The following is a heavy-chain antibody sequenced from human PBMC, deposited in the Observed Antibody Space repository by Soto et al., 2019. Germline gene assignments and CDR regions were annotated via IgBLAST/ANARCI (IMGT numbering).Heavy chain of an antibody. D-gene: IGHD6-13*01. CDR2: VFYSGSA. Sequence: PSETLSLTCAVSGGSISTYYWNWIRQPPGQGLEWIAYVFYSGSANYNSSLKGRVTISVDTSKNQFSLKLSSVTAADTAAYYCARAAAFTSRWDSWGQGALVTVSS. CDR1: GGSISTYY. CDR3: ARAAAFTSRWDS. J-gene: IGHJ1*01. V-gene: IGHV4-59*08.